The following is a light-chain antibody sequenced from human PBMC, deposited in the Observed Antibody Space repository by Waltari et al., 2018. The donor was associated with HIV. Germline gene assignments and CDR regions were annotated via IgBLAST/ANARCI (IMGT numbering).Light chain of an antibody. CDR1: GSNIGSNP. J-gene: IGLJ2*01. CDR2: NSN. CDR3: AAWDDGLNGL. Sequence: QSVLTQPPSASGTPGQRVTISCSGRGSNIGSNPVPWYQQLPGTAPKLLIYNSNQRPSGVPDRFSGSKSGTAASLAISGLQSEDEGAYYCAAWDDGLNGLFGGGTKLTV. V-gene: IGLV1-44*01.